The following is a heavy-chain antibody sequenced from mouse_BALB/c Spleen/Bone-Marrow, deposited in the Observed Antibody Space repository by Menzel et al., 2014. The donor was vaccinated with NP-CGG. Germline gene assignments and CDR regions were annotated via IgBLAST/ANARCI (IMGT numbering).Heavy chain of an antibody. V-gene: IGHV4-1*02. Sequence: VQLKESGGGLVQPGGSLKLSCAASGFDFSRYWMSWVRQAPGKGLEWIGEINPDSNTINYTPSLKDKFIISRDNAKNTLYLQMSKVRSEDTALYYCARLGYYGSFANWGQGTLVTVSA. D-gene: IGHD1-2*01. CDR2: INPDSNTI. J-gene: IGHJ3*01. CDR3: ARLGYYGSFAN. CDR1: GFDFSRYW.